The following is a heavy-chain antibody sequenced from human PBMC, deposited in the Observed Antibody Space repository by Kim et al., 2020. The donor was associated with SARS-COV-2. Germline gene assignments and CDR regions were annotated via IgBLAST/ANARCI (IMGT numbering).Heavy chain of an antibody. CDR1: GFTFSSYG. Sequence: GGSLRLSCAASGFTFSSYGMHWVRQAPGKGLEWVAVIWYDGSNKYYADSVKGRFTISRDNSKNTLYLQMNSLRAEDTAVYYCAKDKGAAAGRKLINCFDYWGQGTLVTVSS. CDR3: AKDKGAAAGRKLINCFDY. V-gene: IGHV3-33*06. CDR2: IWYDGSNK. J-gene: IGHJ4*02. D-gene: IGHD6-13*01.